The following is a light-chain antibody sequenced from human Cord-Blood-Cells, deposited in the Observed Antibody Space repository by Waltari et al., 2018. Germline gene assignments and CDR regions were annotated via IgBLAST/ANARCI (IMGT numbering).Light chain of an antibody. CDR3: QQYYSTPFT. Sequence: NQMPQSPSSLSASSGDRVTSTCRASQGISNSLAWYHQKPGKAPKLLLYAASRLESGVPSRFSGSGSGTDYTLTISSLQPEDFATYYCQQYYSTPFTFGPGTKVDIK. CDR2: AAS. CDR1: QGISNS. V-gene: IGKV1-NL1*01. J-gene: IGKJ3*01.